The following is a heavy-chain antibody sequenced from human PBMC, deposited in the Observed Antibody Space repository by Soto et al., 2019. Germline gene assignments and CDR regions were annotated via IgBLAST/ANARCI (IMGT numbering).Heavy chain of an antibody. Sequence: QVQLVESGGGVGQPGRSLRLSSAASGFTFSSYGMHWVRQAPGKGLEWVAVISYDGSNKYYADSVKGRFTISRDNYKNTLYLQMNSLRAEDTAVYYCAKDEATYGMDVWGQGTTVTVSS. CDR3: AKDEATYGMDV. CDR2: ISYDGSNK. V-gene: IGHV3-30*18. J-gene: IGHJ6*02. D-gene: IGHD5-12*01. CDR1: GFTFSSYG.